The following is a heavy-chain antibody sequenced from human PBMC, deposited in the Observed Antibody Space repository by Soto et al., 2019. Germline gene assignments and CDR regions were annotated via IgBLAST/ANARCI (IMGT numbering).Heavy chain of an antibody. CDR2: ISAYNGNT. CDR3: ARTLNEWLLGLD. J-gene: IGHJ4*02. D-gene: IGHD3-3*01. Sequence: QVNLVQSGAEVKKPGASVTVSCKASGYTFTSYGISWVRKAPGQGLEWMGWISAYNGNTNYAQKFQGRVTMTTDTSTSTAYMELRSLRSDDTAVYYCARTLNEWLLGLDWGQGTLVTVSS. V-gene: IGHV1-18*01. CDR1: GYTFTSYG.